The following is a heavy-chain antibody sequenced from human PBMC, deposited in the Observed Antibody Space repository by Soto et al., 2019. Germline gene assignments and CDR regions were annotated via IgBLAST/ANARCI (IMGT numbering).Heavy chain of an antibody. CDR1: GGSISGSYYY. CDR3: ATSQKGYNWNYFDH. CDR2: VFYTGFT. Sequence: SETLSLTCAVSGGSISGSYYYWAWLRQSPGKGPEWIGSVFYTGFTSYNPSLESRVSVSVDTSKSQFSLKLSAVTAADTVVYYCATSQKGYNWNYFDHWGQGALVTVSS. D-gene: IGHD1-20*01. J-gene: IGHJ4*02. V-gene: IGHV4-39*01.